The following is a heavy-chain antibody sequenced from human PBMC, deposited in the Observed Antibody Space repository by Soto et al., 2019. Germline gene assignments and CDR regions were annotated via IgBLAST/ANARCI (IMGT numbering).Heavy chain of an antibody. CDR3: TRKGSSSSRNYYYYMDV. CDR2: IRCKAYGGTT. CDR1: GFIFGDYA. Sequence: GGSLRLSCTASGFIFGDYALSWFRQAPGKGLEWVGFIRCKAYGGTTEYAASVKGRFTISRDDSKSIAYLQMNSLKTEDTAVYYCTRKGSSSSRNYYYYMDVWGKGTTVTVSS. D-gene: IGHD6-6*01. J-gene: IGHJ6*03. V-gene: IGHV3-49*03.